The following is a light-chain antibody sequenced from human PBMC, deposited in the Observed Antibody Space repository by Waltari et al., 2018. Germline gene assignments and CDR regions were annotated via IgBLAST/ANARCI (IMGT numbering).Light chain of an antibody. CDR3: QAYCYSPLVT. J-gene: IGKJ4*01. V-gene: IGKV3-20*01. CDR1: QTVNSKY. Sequence: EIVLTQSPGTLSLSPGERATLSCRASQTVNSKYLTWYQQKTGQAPRLLIYSASNRASCIPDRFRGSGSGTDLTLTISRLEPEEFGVFFCQAYCYSPLVTFGGGTKVEIK. CDR2: SAS.